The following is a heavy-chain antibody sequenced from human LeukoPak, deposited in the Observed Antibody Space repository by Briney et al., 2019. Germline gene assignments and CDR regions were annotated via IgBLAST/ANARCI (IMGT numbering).Heavy chain of an antibody. D-gene: IGHD4-17*01. J-gene: IGHJ5*02. CDR3: VRDYYGDYINWFDP. V-gene: IGHV6-1*01. Sequence: SQTLSLTCAISGDSVSSNTAAWNWIRQSPSRGLEWLGRTYYRSKWYNDYAVSVKSRISINPDTSKNQFSLQLNSVTPEDTAVYYCVRDYYGDYINWFDPWGQGTLVTVSS. CDR2: TYYRSKWYN. CDR1: GDSVSSNTAA.